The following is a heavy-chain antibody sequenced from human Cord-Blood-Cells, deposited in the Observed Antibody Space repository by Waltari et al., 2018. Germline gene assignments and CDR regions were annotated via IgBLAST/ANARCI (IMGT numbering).Heavy chain of an antibody. J-gene: IGHJ4*02. V-gene: IGHV1-8*03. Sequence: QVQLVQSGAEVKKPGASVKVSCKASGYTFTRYDINWVRPATGQGLEWMGWMNPNSGNTGYAQKFQGRVTITRNTSISTAYMELSSLRSEDTAVYYCARGLRSSSWYYFDYWGQGTLVTVSS. D-gene: IGHD6-13*01. CDR3: ARGLRSSSWYYFDY. CDR2: MNPNSGNT. CDR1: GYTFTRYD.